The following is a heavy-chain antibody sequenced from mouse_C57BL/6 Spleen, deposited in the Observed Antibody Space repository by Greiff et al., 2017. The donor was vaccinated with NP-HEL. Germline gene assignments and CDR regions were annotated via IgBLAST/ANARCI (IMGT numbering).Heavy chain of an antibody. Sequence: QVQLKESGAELVMPGASVKLSCKASGYTFTSYWMHWVKQRPGQGLEWIGEIDPSDSYTNYNQKFKGKSTLTVDKSSSTAYMQLSSLTSEDSAVYYCARSNYYGSSSYYFDYWGQGTTLTVSS. V-gene: IGHV1-69*01. CDR3: ARSNYYGSSSYYFDY. D-gene: IGHD1-1*01. CDR1: GYTFTSYW. J-gene: IGHJ2*01. CDR2: IDPSDSYT.